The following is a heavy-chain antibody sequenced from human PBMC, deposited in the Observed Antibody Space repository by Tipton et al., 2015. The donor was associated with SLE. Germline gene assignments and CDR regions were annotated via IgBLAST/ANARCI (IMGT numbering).Heavy chain of an antibody. CDR1: GGSITSHY. CDR2: LYFCGNS. D-gene: IGHD3-22*01. Sequence: TLSLTCSVSGGSITSHYWSWIRQPPGKGLEWIGYLYFCGNSKYNPSLKSRVSASSDTSKNEFSLHLSSVTAADTAVYFCARVVRYYDTLTGDYQPNWIDPWGPGILVTVSS. V-gene: IGHV4-59*11. CDR3: ARVVRYYDTLTGDYQPNWIDP. J-gene: IGHJ5*02.